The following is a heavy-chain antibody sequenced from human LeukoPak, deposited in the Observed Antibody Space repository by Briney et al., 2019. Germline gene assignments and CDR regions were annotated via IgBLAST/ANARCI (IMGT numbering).Heavy chain of an antibody. Sequence: GGSLRLSCAASGFTFSNYWMNWVRQAPGKGLELVAVIPYDGSNKYYADSVKGRFTISRDNSKKTLYLQRNSLRAEDTAVYYCARGGTAAAGTADYYYYYMDVWGKGTTVTVSS. CDR1: GFTFSNYW. D-gene: IGHD6-13*01. J-gene: IGHJ6*03. V-gene: IGHV3-30*03. CDR2: IPYDGSNK. CDR3: ARGGTAAAGTADYYYYYMDV.